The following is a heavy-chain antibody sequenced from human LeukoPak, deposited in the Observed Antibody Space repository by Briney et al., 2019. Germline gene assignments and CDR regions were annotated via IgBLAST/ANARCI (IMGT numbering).Heavy chain of an antibody. V-gene: IGHV4-61*05. J-gene: IGHJ6*02. CDR3: ARHEGYYDLIKDTAFEFYYGMDV. CDR2: IYYSGST. Sequence: SETLSLTCTVSGGSISSSGYYWGWSRQPPGKGLEWIGYIYYSGSTYYSPSLKSRVTISVDTSKTQVSLKLSSVTAADTAVYYCARHEGYYDLIKDTAFEFYYGMDVWGQGTTVTVSS. CDR1: GGSISSSGYY. D-gene: IGHD3-22*01.